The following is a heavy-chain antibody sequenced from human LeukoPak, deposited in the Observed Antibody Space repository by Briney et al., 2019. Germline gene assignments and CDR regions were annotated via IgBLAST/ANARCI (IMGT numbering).Heavy chain of an antibody. Sequence: GASVKVSCKASGYTFTSYGISWVRQAPGQGLEWMGWISAYNGNTNYAQKLQGRVTMTTDTSTSTAYMELRSLRSDDTAVYYCARDTGFTIFGVVITLFNTPQYYYYGMDVWGQGTTVTVSS. J-gene: IGHJ6*02. CDR1: GYTFTSYG. CDR3: ARDTGFTIFGVVITLFNTPQYYYYGMDV. V-gene: IGHV1-18*01. CDR2: ISAYNGNT. D-gene: IGHD3-3*01.